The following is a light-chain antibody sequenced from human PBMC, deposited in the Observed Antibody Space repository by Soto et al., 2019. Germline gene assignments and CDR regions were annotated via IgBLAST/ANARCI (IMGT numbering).Light chain of an antibody. J-gene: IGLJ1*01. Sequence: QAVVTQPPSVSGAPGQRVTISCTGSSSNIGAGYDVHWYQQLPGTAPKLLIYGNSNRPSGVPDRFSVSKSGTSASLAITGLQAEDEADYYCQSYDSSPPYVFGTGTKLTVL. CDR3: QSYDSSPPYV. V-gene: IGLV1-40*01. CDR1: SSNIGAGYD. CDR2: GNS.